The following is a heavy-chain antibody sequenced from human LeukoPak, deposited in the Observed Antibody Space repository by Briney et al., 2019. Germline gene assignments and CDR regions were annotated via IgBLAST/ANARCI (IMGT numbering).Heavy chain of an antibody. D-gene: IGHD6-13*01. CDR1: GGSISSYY. CDR2: IYYSGST. V-gene: IGHV4-59*01. J-gene: IGHJ4*02. Sequence: SESLSLTCTVSGGSISSYYWSWIRQPPGKGLEWIGYIYYSGSTNYNPSLKSRVTMSVDTSKNQFSLNLKSVTPEDTAVYYCARNLIPEQLVLNFWGQGTLVTVSS. CDR3: ARNLIPEQLVLNF.